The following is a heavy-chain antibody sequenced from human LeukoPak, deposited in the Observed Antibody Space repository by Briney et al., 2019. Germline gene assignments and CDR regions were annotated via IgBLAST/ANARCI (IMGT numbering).Heavy chain of an antibody. Sequence: SQTLSLTCTVSGGFISSSAYYWSWIRQPPGRGLEWIGHIYYSGSTYYNPSLKSRVTISVDMSKNQFSLKLTSVTAADTAVYYCGRHHYDGSGYYVSLFDYWGQGTLVTVSS. CDR2: IYYSGST. CDR1: GGFISSSAYY. V-gene: IGHV4-30-4*01. D-gene: IGHD3-22*01. CDR3: GRHHYDGSGYYVSLFDY. J-gene: IGHJ4*02.